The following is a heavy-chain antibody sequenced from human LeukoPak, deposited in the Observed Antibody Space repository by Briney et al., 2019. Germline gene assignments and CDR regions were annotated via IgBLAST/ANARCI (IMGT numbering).Heavy chain of an antibody. V-gene: IGHV3-23*01. Sequence: GGSLRLSCAASGFTFSSYAMSWVRQAPGKGLEWVSAISGSGGSTYYADSVKGRFTISRDNSKNTLYLQMNSLRAEDTAVCYCAKDRIAARRGPFDYWGQGTLVTVSS. CDR2: ISGSGGST. J-gene: IGHJ4*02. D-gene: IGHD6-6*01. CDR3: AKDRIAARRGPFDY. CDR1: GFTFSSYA.